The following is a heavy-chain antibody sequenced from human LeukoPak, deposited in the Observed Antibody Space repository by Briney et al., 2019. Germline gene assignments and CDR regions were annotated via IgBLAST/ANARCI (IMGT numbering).Heavy chain of an antibody. CDR2: ISSSSSYI. D-gene: IGHD3-10*01. V-gene: IGHV3-21*01. CDR1: GFTFSSYS. Sequence: GGSLRLSCAASGFTFSSYSMNWVRQAPGKGLEWVSSISSSSSYIYYADSVKGRFTISRDNAKNSLYLQMNSLRAEDTAVYYCASPSPGGSGSPRGWYFDLWGRGTLVTVSS. CDR3: ASPSPGGSGSPRGWYFDL. J-gene: IGHJ2*01.